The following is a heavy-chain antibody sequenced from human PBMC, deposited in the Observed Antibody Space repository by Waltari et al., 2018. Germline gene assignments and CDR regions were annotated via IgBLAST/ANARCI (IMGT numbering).Heavy chain of an antibody. D-gene: IGHD5-12*01. CDR1: GFTVSSNY. V-gene: IGHV3-53*01. CDR3: AREAHSGYVH. Sequence: EVQLVESGGGLIQPGGSLRPSCAASGFTVSSNYMSWVRQAPGKGLELVSVIYSVGSTYYADSVKCRFTISRDNSKNTLYLQMNSLRAEDTAVYYCAREAHSGYVHWGQGTLVTVSS. CDR2: IYSVGST. J-gene: IGHJ4*02.